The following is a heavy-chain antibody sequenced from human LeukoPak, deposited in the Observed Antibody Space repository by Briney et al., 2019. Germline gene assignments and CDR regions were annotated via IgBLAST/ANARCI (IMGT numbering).Heavy chain of an antibody. J-gene: IGHJ4*02. V-gene: IGHV3-33*01. CDR2: IWYDGSNK. D-gene: IGHD3-10*01. Sequence: GGSLRLSCAASGFTFSSYGMHWVRQAPGKGLEGVAVIWYDGSNKYYADSVKGRFTISRDNSKNTLYLQMNSLRAEDTAVYYCARAAYGSGSYYFDYWGQGTLVTVSS. CDR3: ARAAYGSGSYYFDY. CDR1: GFTFSSYG.